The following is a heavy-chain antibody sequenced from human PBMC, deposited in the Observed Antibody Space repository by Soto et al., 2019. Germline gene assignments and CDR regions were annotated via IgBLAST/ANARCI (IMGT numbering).Heavy chain of an antibody. V-gene: IGHV4-34*10. J-gene: IGHJ6*03. CDR1: GGSFSGYY. CDR3: VRGRGYYYYYMDV. Sequence: SETLSLTCAVYGGSFSGYYWSWIRQPPGKGLEWIGEINHSGSTNYNPSLKSRVTMTRDTSTSTVYMYLSSLRSEDTAVYYCVRGRGYYYYYMDVWGKGTTVTVSS. CDR2: INHSGST.